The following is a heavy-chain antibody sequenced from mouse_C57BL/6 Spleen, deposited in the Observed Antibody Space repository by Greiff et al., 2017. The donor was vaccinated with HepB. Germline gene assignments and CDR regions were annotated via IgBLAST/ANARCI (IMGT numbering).Heavy chain of an antibody. Sequence: VQLKESGAELVRPGASVKLSCTASGFNIKDYYMHWVKQRPEQGLEWIGRIDPEDGDTEYAPKFQGKATMTADTSSNTAYLQLSSLTSEDTAVYYCTTDSSNPLYYAMDYWGQGTSVTVSS. J-gene: IGHJ4*01. D-gene: IGHD2-5*01. V-gene: IGHV14-1*01. CDR2: IDPEDGDT. CDR1: GFNIKDYY. CDR3: TTDSSNPLYYAMDY.